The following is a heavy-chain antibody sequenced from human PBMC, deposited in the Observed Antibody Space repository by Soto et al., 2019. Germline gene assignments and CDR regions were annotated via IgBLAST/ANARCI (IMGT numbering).Heavy chain of an antibody. Sequence: EVQLLESGGGLVQTGGSLRLSCAASGFTFSNYGMSWVRQAPGKGLEWVSVMSGSGDDAYYADSVKGRFTISRDNSKNTLYLQMNRLRAEDTAVYFCAKKVTIYAVDPADYWGQGTQVAVSS. D-gene: IGHD3-3*01. J-gene: IGHJ4*02. CDR2: MSGSGDDA. V-gene: IGHV3-23*01. CDR1: GFTFSNYG. CDR3: AKKVTIYAVDPADY.